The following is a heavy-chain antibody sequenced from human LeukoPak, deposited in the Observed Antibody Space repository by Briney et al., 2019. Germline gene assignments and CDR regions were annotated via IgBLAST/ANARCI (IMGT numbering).Heavy chain of an antibody. D-gene: IGHD1-26*01. CDR1: GGSFSGYY. CDR2: INHSGST. V-gene: IGHV4-34*01. CDR3: ARGRIVGATRRLRAFDI. Sequence: SETLSLTCAVYGGSFSGYYWSLIRQPPGKGLEWVGEINHSGSTNYNPSLKSRVTISVDTSKNQFSLKLSSVTAADTAVYYCARGRIVGATRRLRAFDIWGQGTMVTVSS. J-gene: IGHJ3*02.